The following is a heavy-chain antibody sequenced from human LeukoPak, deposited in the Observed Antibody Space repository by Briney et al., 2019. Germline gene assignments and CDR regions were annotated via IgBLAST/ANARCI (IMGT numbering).Heavy chain of an antibody. J-gene: IGHJ4*02. CDR1: GFAFGSEA. D-gene: IGHD3-10*01. Sequence: GGSLRLSCAVSGFAFGSEAMSWVRQSPARGLEWVASISPGGGTTYYADYVKGRFTISRDNSKNTLYLRMSSLRADDTAVYYCARAPYYYGTFDYWGQGTLVTVSS. V-gene: IGHV3-23*01. CDR2: ISPGGGTT. CDR3: ARAPYYYGTFDY.